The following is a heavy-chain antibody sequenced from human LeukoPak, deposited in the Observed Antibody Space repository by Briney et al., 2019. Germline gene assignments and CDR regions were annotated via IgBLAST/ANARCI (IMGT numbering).Heavy chain of an antibody. V-gene: IGHV3-48*04. Sequence: GGSLRLSCAASGFTFSSYSMNWVRQAPGKGLEWVSYISSSSSTIYYADSVKGRFTISRDNAKNSLYLQMNSLRAEDTAVYYCASLRYFDWLLVHWGRGTLVTVSS. CDR3: ASLRYFDWLLVH. CDR2: ISSSSSTI. J-gene: IGHJ4*02. CDR1: GFTFSSYS. D-gene: IGHD3-9*01.